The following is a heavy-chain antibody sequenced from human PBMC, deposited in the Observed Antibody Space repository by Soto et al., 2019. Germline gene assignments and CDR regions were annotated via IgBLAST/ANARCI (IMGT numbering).Heavy chain of an antibody. Sequence: GGSLRLSCAASGFTFSSYGMHWVRQAPGKGLEWVAVIWYDGSNKYYADSVKGRFTISRDNSKNTLYLQMNSLRAEDTAVYYCARDRSINLNRIAVAGPFDYWGQGTLVTVSS. J-gene: IGHJ4*02. V-gene: IGHV3-33*01. CDR3: ARDRSINLNRIAVAGPFDY. CDR2: IWYDGSNK. D-gene: IGHD6-19*01. CDR1: GFTFSSYG.